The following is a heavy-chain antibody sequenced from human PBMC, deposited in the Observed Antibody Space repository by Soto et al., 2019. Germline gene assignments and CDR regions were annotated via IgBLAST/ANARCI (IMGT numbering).Heavy chain of an antibody. J-gene: IGHJ6*02. CDR3: ARHGVRYCSGGSCYSRTYYGMDV. V-gene: IGHV5-51*01. CDR1: GYSFTRYW. Sequence: ESLKIAVRCSGYSFTRYWIGWVRQMPGKGLEWMGIIYPGDSDTRYSPSFQGQVTISADKSISTAYLQWSSLKASDTAMYYCARHGVRYCSGGSCYSRTYYGMDVWGQGTTVTVSS. D-gene: IGHD2-15*01. CDR2: IYPGDSDT.